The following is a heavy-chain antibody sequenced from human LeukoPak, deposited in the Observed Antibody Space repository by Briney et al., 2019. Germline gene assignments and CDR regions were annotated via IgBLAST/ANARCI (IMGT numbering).Heavy chain of an antibody. D-gene: IGHD3-16*01. Sequence: EASVKVSCKASGYIFTSYHMHWVRQAPGQGLEWLGVVYPSAGTSDPAQRLRARITLSDDTSTSTAYMELRSLKSEDTAIYFCVREYHGGYFDFWGQGTLVTVSS. CDR2: VYPSAGTS. V-gene: IGHV1-46*03. CDR3: VREYHGGYFDF. J-gene: IGHJ4*02. CDR1: GYIFTSYH.